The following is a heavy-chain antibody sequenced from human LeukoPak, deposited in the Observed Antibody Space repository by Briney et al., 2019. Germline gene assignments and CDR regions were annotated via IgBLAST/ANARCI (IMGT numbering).Heavy chain of an antibody. J-gene: IGHJ2*01. Sequence: ASVKVSCKASGGTFSSYAISWVRQAPGQGLEWMGGIIPIFGTANYAQKFQGRVTITADESTSTAYMELSSLRSEDTAVYYCAICPFGGNSAWYFDLWGRGTLVTVSS. D-gene: IGHD4-23*01. CDR1: GGTFSSYA. CDR3: AICPFGGNSAWYFDL. CDR2: IIPIFGTA. V-gene: IGHV1-69*01.